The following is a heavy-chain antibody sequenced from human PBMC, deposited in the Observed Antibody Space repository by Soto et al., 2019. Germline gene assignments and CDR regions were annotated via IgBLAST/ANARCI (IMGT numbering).Heavy chain of an antibody. J-gene: IGHJ3*02. D-gene: IGHD3-22*01. CDR3: ARSYDSSGYAFDI. V-gene: IGHV5-51*01. CDR1: GYSFTSYW. CDR2: IYPGDSDT. Sequence: GESLKISCKGSGYSFTSYWIGWGRQMPGKGLEWMGIIYPGDSDTRYSPSFQGQVTISADKSISTAYLQWSSLKASDTAMYYCARSYDSSGYAFDIWGQGTMVTVSS.